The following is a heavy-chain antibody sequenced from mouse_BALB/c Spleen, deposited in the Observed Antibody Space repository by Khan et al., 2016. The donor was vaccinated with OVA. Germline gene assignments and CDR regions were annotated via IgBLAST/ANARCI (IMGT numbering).Heavy chain of an antibody. J-gene: IGHJ4*01. Sequence: QVRLQQSGAELARPGASVKMSCKASGYTFTSYSMHWIKQRPGQGLVWIGNINPSNAYTNYNQKFKDKATLTADKSSSTAYMQLSSLTSEDSAVYYCARDFHYYGSRGALDYWGQGTSVTVSS. CDR1: GYTFTSYS. CDR3: ARDFHYYGSRGALDY. CDR2: INPSNAYT. D-gene: IGHD1-1*01. V-gene: IGHV1-4*01.